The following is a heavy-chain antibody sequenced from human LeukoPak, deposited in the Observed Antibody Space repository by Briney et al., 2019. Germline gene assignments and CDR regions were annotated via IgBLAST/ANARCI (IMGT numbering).Heavy chain of an antibody. CDR3: ANWGGSPY. CDR2: ISGSDNST. V-gene: IGHV3-23*01. J-gene: IGHJ4*01. Sequence: GGSLRLSCEASGFTFSRHAMSWVRQAPGKGLEWVSGISGSDNSTYYAESVKGRFTISRDNSKNTLYVQMNSLRGEDTAVYYCANWGGSPYWGHGTLVTVSS. D-gene: IGHD1-26*01. CDR1: GFTFSRHA.